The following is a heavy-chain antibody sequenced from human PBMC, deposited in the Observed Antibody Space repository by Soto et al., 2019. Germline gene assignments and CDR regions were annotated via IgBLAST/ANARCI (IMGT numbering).Heavy chain of an antibody. Sequence: ASVKVPCKVSGYTLTELSMHWVRQAPGKGLEWMGGFDPEDGETIYAQKFQGRVTMTEDTSTDTAYMELSSLRSEDTAVYYCATVHVALDAFDIWGQGTMVTVSS. CDR2: FDPEDGET. J-gene: IGHJ3*02. CDR1: GYTLTELS. V-gene: IGHV1-24*01. D-gene: IGHD5-12*01. CDR3: ATVHVALDAFDI.